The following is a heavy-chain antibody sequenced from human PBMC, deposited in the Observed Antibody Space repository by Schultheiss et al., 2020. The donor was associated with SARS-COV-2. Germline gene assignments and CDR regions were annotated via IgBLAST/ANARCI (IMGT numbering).Heavy chain of an antibody. CDR1: GASVTSYY. CDR2: IYYSGST. Sequence: SETLSLTCTVSGASVTSYYWSWIRQPPGRGLEWIGYIYYSGSTNYNPSLKSRVTISVDTSKNQFSLKLSSVTAADTAVYYCARGFDYWGQGTLVTVSS. CDR3: ARGFDY. J-gene: IGHJ4*02. V-gene: IGHV4-59*02.